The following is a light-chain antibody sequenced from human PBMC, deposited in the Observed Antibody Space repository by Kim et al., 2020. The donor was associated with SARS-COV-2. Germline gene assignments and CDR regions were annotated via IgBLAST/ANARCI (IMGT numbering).Light chain of an antibody. V-gene: IGLV2-14*03. Sequence: QSALTQPASVSGSPGQSITISCTGTNSGVGAYNYVSWYQQHPGKVPKLMIYDVSKRPSGVSNRFSGSKSGNTASLTISGLQAEDEADYYCNSYTASTTLVFGGGTKVTVL. CDR3: NSYTASTTLV. J-gene: IGLJ3*02. CDR1: NSGVGAYNY. CDR2: DVS.